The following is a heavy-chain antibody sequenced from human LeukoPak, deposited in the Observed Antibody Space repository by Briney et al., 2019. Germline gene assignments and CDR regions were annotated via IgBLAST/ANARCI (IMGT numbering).Heavy chain of an antibody. D-gene: IGHD2-15*01. Sequence: PGGSLRLSCAASGFTFSDYYMSWIRQAPGKGLEWVSYISSSGSTIYYADTVKGRFTISRDNAKNSLYLQMNSLRAEDTAVYYCARLIVPDNWFDPWGQGTLVTVSS. CDR1: GFTFSDYY. V-gene: IGHV3-11*04. CDR3: ARLIVPDNWFDP. J-gene: IGHJ5*02. CDR2: ISSSGSTI.